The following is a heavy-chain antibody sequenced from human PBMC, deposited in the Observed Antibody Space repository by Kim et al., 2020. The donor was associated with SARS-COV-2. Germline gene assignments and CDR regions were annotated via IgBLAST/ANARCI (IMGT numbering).Heavy chain of an antibody. D-gene: IGHD3-3*02. Sequence: GGSLRLSCAASGFSPNDHAMHWVRQAPGKGLEWVSGLMWYIDGVGYADSVKGRFITSRYKAKNSLYLQMNSLRPEDTALYYCTRDVLAGGADVWGQGTAVIVSS. V-gene: IGHV3-9*02. CDR3: TRDVLAGGADV. CDR2: LMWYIDGV. J-gene: IGHJ6*02. CDR1: GFSPNDHA.